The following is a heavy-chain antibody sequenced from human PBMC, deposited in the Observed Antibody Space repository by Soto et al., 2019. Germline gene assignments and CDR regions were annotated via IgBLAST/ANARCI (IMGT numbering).Heavy chain of an antibody. CDR2: IFYSGST. D-gene: IGHD2-2*01. CDR3: ARVLRQDEDIVFVPATISDY. CDR1: GGSISSDNYY. V-gene: IGHV4-30-4*01. J-gene: IGHJ4*02. Sequence: QVQLQESGPGLVKPSQTLSLTCTVSGGSISSDNYYWSCIRQPPGKGLEWIGYIFYSGSTYNNPSLESRVTISVDTSKNQFSLKLSSVTAADTAVYYCARVLRQDEDIVFVPATISDYWGQGTLVTVSS.